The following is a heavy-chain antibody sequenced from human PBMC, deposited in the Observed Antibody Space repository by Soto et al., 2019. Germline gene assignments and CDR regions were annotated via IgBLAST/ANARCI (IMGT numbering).Heavy chain of an antibody. V-gene: IGHV3-48*03. CDR2: ISYSGSII. J-gene: IGHJ4*02. Sequence: QSGGSLRLSCAASGFTFSSFVMSWVRQAPGKGLEWISYISYSGSIIYYADSVKGRFTISRDNAKSSLYLQMNSLRDEDTAVYYCARDLGYDTSGSSTYDFDYWGQGTLVTVSS. CDR3: ARDLGYDTSGSSTYDFDY. D-gene: IGHD3-22*01. CDR1: GFTFSSFV.